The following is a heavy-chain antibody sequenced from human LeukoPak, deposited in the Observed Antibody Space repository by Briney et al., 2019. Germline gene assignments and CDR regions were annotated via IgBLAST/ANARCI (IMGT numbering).Heavy chain of an antibody. CDR3: ARGRYCISGSCSFDY. CDR2: INPNSGST. D-gene: IGHD2-15*01. Sequence: ASVKVSCKASGYTFTAYYMHWVRQAPGQGLEWVGWINPNSGSTNFAQKFQGRVTMTRDTSITTAYMELSSLRSDDTAVYYCARGRYCISGSCSFDYWGQGTLVTVSS. J-gene: IGHJ4*02. CDR1: GYTFTAYY. V-gene: IGHV1-2*02.